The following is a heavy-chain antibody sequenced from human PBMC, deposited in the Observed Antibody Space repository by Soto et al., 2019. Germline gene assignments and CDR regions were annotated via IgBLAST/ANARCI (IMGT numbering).Heavy chain of an antibody. D-gene: IGHD3-3*01. J-gene: IGHJ5*02. CDR2: IYYSGIT. CDR3: ARADDFWSGYSPGGFDP. V-gene: IGHV4-30-4*01. Sequence: SETLSLTCTVSGGSISSGDYYWSWIRQPPGKGLEWIGYIYYSGITYYNPSLKSRVTISVDTSKNQFSLKLSSVTAADTAVYYCARADDFWSGYSPGGFDPWGQGTLVTVSS. CDR1: GGSISSGDYY.